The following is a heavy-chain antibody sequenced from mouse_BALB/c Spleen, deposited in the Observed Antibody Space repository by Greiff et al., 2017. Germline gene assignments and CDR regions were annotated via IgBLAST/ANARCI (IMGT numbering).Heavy chain of an antibody. V-gene: IGHV3-2*02. J-gene: IGHJ3*01. D-gene: IGHD3-1*01. CDR3: AREERGSSALAFAY. CDR1: GYSITSDYA. CDR2: ISYSGST. Sequence: VQLQESGPGLVKPSQSLSLTCTVTGYSITSDYAWNWIRQFPGNKLEWMGYISYSGSTSYNPSLKSRISITRDTSKNQFFLQLNSVTTEDTATYYCAREERGSSALAFAYWGQGTLVTVSA.